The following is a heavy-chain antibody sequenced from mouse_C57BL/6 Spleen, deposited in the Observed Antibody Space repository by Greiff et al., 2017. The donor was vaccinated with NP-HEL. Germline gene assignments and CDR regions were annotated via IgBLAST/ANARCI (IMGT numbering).Heavy chain of an antibody. CDR3: TGYGSSYFDY. CDR2: IRLKSDNYAT. V-gene: IGHV6-3*01. CDR1: GFTFSNYW. Sequence: EVKVVESGGGLVQPGGSMKLSCVASGFTFSNYWMNWVRQSPEKGLEWVAQIRLKSDNYATHYAESVKGRFTISRDDSKSSVYLQMNNLRAEDTGIYYCTGYGSSYFDYWGQGTTLTVSS. D-gene: IGHD1-1*01. J-gene: IGHJ2*01.